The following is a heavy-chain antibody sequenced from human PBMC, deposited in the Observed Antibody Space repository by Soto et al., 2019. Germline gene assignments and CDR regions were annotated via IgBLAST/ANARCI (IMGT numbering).Heavy chain of an antibody. Sequence: QVQLVQSGAEVKKPGASVKVSCKTSGYTFINYGFSWVRQAPGQGLEWMGWISVYNDNAHYAQKFQGRVTMTTDTSTSTAYMELRNLTSDDTAVYYCSLEKYHDYVGGAFDYWGQGTLVTVSS. J-gene: IGHJ4*02. CDR3: SLEKYHDYVGGAFDY. CDR2: ISVYNDNA. CDR1: GYTFINYG. D-gene: IGHD2-2*01. V-gene: IGHV1-18*01.